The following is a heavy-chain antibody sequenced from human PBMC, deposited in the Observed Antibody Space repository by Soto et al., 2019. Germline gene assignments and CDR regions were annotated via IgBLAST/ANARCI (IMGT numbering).Heavy chain of an antibody. V-gene: IGHV4-39*01. Sequence: SETLSLTCTVSGGSITSSNYYWGWIRQPPGKGLEWIGSIYYSGSTYYSPSLKTRVTISVDTSKNQFSLKLSSVTAADTAVYYCATPVTPGAWGQGTLVTVSS. CDR3: ATPVTPGA. D-gene: IGHD4-4*01. J-gene: IGHJ5*02. CDR2: IYYSGST. CDR1: GGSITSSNYY.